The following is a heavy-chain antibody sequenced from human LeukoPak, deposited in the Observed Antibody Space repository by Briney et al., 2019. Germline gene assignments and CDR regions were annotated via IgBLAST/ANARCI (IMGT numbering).Heavy chain of an antibody. CDR2: IRSDESNK. Sequence: GGSLRLSCAASGFTFSNYGMHWVRQAPGKGLEWVAFIRSDESNKYYADSVKGRFSISRDDSKSTLYLQMNNLRVEDTAVYYCARDSPRLSYWGQGTLVTVSS. CDR3: ARDSPRLSY. CDR1: GFTFSNYG. V-gene: IGHV3-30*02. J-gene: IGHJ4*02.